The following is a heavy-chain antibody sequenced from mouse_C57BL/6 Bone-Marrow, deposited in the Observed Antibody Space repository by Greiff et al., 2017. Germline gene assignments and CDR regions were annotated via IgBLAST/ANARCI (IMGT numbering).Heavy chain of an antibody. Sequence: VQLQQPGAELVKPGASVKMSCKASGYTFTRYWITWVKQRPGQGLEWIGDIYPTSGRTNYNEKFKSKAILTVVTSSNTAYMQLSSLTSEDSAVFYCARSGPLGRSFDYWGQGTTLTVSS. CDR3: ARSGPLGRSFDY. D-gene: IGHD4-1*01. CDR1: GYTFTRYW. V-gene: IGHV1-55*01. CDR2: IYPTSGRT. J-gene: IGHJ2*01.